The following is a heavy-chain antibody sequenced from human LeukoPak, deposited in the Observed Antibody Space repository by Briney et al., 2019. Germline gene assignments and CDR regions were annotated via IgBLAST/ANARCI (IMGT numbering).Heavy chain of an antibody. V-gene: IGHV4-4*02. CDR3: ARIRGFGADYYYYYMDV. CDR1: GGSISSRNW. Sequence: SETLSLTCAVSGGSISSRNWWSWVRQPPGKWLEWIAEIHHSGSTNYNPSLKSRVTIPVDKSKSQFSLKLSSVTAADTAAYYCARIRGFGADYYYYYMDVWGKGTTVTVSS. CDR2: IHHSGST. J-gene: IGHJ6*03. D-gene: IGHD3-10*01.